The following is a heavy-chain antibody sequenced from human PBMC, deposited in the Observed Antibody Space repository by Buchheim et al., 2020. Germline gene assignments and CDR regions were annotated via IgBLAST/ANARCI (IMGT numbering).Heavy chain of an antibody. CDR2: IRNKANSYTT. D-gene: IGHD2-8*01. CDR3: ARVGCTSGVCYDFDN. CDR1: GFTFSDHY. Sequence: EVQLVESGGGLVQPGGSLRLSCAASGFTFSDHYMDWVRQAPGKGLEWIGRIRNKANSYTTEYAASVKGRFTISRDDSKNSLYLQMNSLKTEDTAVYYCARVGCTSGVCYDFDNWGQGTL. J-gene: IGHJ4*02. V-gene: IGHV3-72*01.